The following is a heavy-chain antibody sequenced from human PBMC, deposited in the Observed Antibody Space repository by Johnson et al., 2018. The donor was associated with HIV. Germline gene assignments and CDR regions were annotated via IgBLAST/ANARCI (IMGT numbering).Heavy chain of an antibody. V-gene: IGHV3-7*01. Sequence: VQLVESGGGVVQPGRSLRLSCVASGFTFKSYWMTWVRQAPGKGLEWVANIKEDGSETHYVDSVKGRFTISRDNAKNSLYLQMNSLRAEDTAVYYCARSKAFDIWGQGTMVTVSS. CDR3: ARSKAFDI. CDR2: IKEDGSET. J-gene: IGHJ3*02. CDR1: GFTFKSYW.